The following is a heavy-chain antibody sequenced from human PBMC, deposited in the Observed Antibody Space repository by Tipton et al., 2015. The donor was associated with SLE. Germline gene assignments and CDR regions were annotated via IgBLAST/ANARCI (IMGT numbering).Heavy chain of an antibody. J-gene: IGHJ3*01. Sequence: TLSLTCFVSGGSIGSRPYYWSWIRQSPGKGLEWIGYIHYTGSTEYNPSLKSRVTISVDTSKNQFNLKLRSVTVVDTAMYYCAREHISSLRDAFEVWGQGTMVTVP. D-gene: IGHD2-15*01. CDR3: AREHISSLRDAFEV. CDR1: GGSIGSRPYY. V-gene: IGHV4-61*01. CDR2: IHYTGST.